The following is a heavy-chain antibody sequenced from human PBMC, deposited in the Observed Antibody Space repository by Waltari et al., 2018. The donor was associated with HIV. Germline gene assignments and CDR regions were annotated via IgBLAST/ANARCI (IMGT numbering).Heavy chain of an antibody. D-gene: IGHD3-22*01. J-gene: IGHJ5*02. Sequence: QVQLVQSGAEVKKPGASVKVSCKASGYTFSDYYMHWVRQAPGQGLEWRGWINPNSGGTRYAEKFQGRVTMTRDTSISTAYMELSRLRFDDTAVYYCARVFRGTVNYFDSRLGHWGQGTLVTVSS. CDR2: INPNSGGT. CDR3: ARVFRGTVNYFDSRLGH. V-gene: IGHV1-2*02. CDR1: GYTFSDYY.